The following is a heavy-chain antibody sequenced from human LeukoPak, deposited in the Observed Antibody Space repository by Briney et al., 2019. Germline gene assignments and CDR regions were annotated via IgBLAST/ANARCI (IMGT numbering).Heavy chain of an antibody. J-gene: IGHJ4*02. V-gene: IGHV3-23*01. CDR2: ISSSGDGT. Sequence: GGSLRLSCAASGFTFSSYAMSWVRQAPGKGLEWVSAISSSGDGTYYADSVKGRFTISRDNSKNTLYLQMNSLRAEDTAVYYCAKDGRAYYDSSGPTDYWGQGTLVTVSS. CDR3: AKDGRAYYDSSGPTDY. CDR1: GFTFSSYA. D-gene: IGHD3-22*01.